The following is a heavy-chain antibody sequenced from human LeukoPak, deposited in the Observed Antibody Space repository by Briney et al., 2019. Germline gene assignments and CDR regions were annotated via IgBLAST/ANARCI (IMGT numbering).Heavy chain of an antibody. CDR3: ARANYYGSGSYYRGGNWFDP. J-gene: IGHJ5*02. V-gene: IGHV4-38-2*02. CDR1: GYSISSGYY. D-gene: IGHD3-10*01. CDR2: IYHSGIT. Sequence: PSETLSLTCTVSGYSISSGYYWGWIRQPPGKGLEWIGSIYHSGITYYNPSLKSRVTISVDTSKNQFSLKLSSVTAADTAVYYCARANYYGSGSYYRGGNWFDPWGQGTLVTVSS.